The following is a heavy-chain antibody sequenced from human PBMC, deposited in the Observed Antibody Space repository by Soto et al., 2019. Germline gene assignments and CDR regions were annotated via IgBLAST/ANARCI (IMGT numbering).Heavy chain of an antibody. CDR1: GFTFSTSA. Sequence: SVKVSCKASGFTFSTSAVQWLRQARGQRLEWIGWIFVGSGNTDYAQNFQERVTITRDMSTSTTYLELSSLRSEDTAVYYCATDRHCRTTSCYPYNFDYWGQGTPVTVSS. J-gene: IGHJ4*02. CDR3: ATDRHCRTTSCYPYNFDY. V-gene: IGHV1-58*01. CDR2: IFVGSGNT. D-gene: IGHD2-2*01.